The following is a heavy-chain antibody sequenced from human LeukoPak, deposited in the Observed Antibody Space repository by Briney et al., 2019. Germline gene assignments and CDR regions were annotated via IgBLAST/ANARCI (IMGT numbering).Heavy chain of an antibody. Sequence: SETLSLTCTVSGGSIRSSYYYWGWIRQPPGKGLEWIGSIYDSGSTYYNPSLKSRVTISVDTSKNQFSLKLSSVTAADTAVYYCARFIVTTRYYYYYGMDVWGQGTTVTVSS. J-gene: IGHJ6*02. CDR3: ARFIVTTRYYYYYGMDV. CDR2: IYDSGST. CDR1: GGSIRSSYYY. D-gene: IGHD5-12*01. V-gene: IGHV4-39*07.